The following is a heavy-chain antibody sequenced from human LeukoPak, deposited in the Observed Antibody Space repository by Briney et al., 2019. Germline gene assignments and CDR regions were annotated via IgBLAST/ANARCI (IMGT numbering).Heavy chain of an antibody. J-gene: IGHJ4*02. CDR2: INAGNGNT. D-gene: IGHD5-12*01. Sequence: ASVTVSCKASGYTFTSYAMHWVRQAPGQRLEWVGWINAGNGNTKYSQKFQGRVTITRDTSASTAYMELSSLRSEDTAVYYCARGLREIVEYYFDYWGQGTLVTVSS. CDR1: GYTFTSYA. CDR3: ARGLREIVEYYFDY. V-gene: IGHV1-3*01.